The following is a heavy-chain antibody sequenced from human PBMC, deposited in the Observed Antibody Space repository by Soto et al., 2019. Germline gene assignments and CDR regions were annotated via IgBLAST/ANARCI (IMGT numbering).Heavy chain of an antibody. Sequence: EVQLVESGGGLVQPGGSLRLSCAASGFTFRTYWLSWVRQVPGKGLEWVANINLDGSGKNYVDSVKGRFTISRDNARNSLYLQMGSLRAEDTALYYCARDGSTSWYSYDYHGMDVWGHGTTVTVSS. CDR3: ARDGSTSWYSYDYHGMDV. J-gene: IGHJ6*02. CDR1: GFTFRTYW. CDR2: INLDGSGK. V-gene: IGHV3-7*05. D-gene: IGHD5-18*01.